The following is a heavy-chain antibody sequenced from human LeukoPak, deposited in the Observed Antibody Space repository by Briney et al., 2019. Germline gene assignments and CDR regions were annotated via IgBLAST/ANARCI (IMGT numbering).Heavy chain of an antibody. Sequence: GGSLRLSCAASGFTFSSYSMNWVRQAPGKGLEWVSSISSSSSYIYYADSVKGRFTISRDNAKNSLYLQMNSLRAEDTAVYYCARDTDTGKGYDMDVWGQGTTVTVSS. V-gene: IGHV3-21*01. CDR2: ISSSSSYI. CDR1: GFTFSSYS. J-gene: IGHJ6*02. CDR3: ARDTDTGKGYDMDV. D-gene: IGHD5-18*01.